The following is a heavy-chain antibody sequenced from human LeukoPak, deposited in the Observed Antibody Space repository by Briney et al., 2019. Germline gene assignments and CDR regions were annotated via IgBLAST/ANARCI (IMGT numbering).Heavy chain of an antibody. V-gene: IGHV3-48*04. Sequence: GGSLRPSCAASGFTFSSYSMNWVRQAPGKGLEWVSYISSSSSTIYYADSVKGRFTISRDNAKNSLYLQMNSLRAEDTAVYYCARLPGRSGLGWFDPWGQGTLVTVSS. CDR1: GFTFSSYS. CDR2: ISSSSSTI. J-gene: IGHJ5*02. CDR3: ARLPGRSGLGWFDP.